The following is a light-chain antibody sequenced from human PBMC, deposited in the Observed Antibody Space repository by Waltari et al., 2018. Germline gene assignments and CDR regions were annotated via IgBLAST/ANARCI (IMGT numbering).Light chain of an antibody. V-gene: IGKV3-20*01. CDR1: QSLTNNY. Sequence: EIVLTQSPGTLPLSPGERATLPCRASQSLTNNYLAWYQHKPGQAPRLPLYGASNRATGIPDRFSGSGSGTDFTLTISRLDPEDFAVYFCHQYGTSEYSFGQGTKLESK. CDR2: GAS. CDR3: HQYGTSEYS. J-gene: IGKJ2*03.